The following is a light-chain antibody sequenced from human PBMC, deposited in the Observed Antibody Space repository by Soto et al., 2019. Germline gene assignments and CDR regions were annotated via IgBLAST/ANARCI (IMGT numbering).Light chain of an antibody. CDR1: QSVSSN. Sequence: EIVMTQSPATLSVSPGERATLSCRASQSVSSNLAWYQQKPGQAPRLLIYGASTSATGIPARVSGSGSGTDFTRTISGLQSEDFATYYCQQYYSYPLTFGGGTKVDIK. CDR2: GAS. J-gene: IGKJ4*01. CDR3: QQYYSYPLT. V-gene: IGKV3-15*01.